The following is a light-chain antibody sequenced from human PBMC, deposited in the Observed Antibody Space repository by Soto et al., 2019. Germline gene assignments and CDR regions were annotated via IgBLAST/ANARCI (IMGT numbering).Light chain of an antibody. CDR1: QYINTR. V-gene: IGKV3D-11*01. J-gene: IGKJ5*01. CDR2: DAS. CDR3: QQRGDN. Sequence: EIVLTHSPATLSSFPCYIVTLSFRASQYINTRLAWYQHRPGQAPSLLIYDASNRATGTPTRFSGSGAGTDFTLTISSLEAEDFAVYYCQQRGDNFGPGTRLEIK.